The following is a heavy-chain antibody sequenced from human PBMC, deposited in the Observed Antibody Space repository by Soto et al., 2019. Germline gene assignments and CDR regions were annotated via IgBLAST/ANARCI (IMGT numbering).Heavy chain of an antibody. CDR2: IWYDGSNK. CDR3: ARGDFSDFWSANWFDP. CDR1: GFTFSSYG. J-gene: IGHJ5*02. D-gene: IGHD3-3*01. V-gene: IGHV3-33*01. Sequence: QVQLVESGGGVVQPGRSLRLSCAASGFTFSSYGMHWVRQAPGKGLEWVEVIWYDGSNKYYADSVKGRFTISRDNSKNTLYLQMNSLRAEDTAVYYCARGDFSDFWSANWFDPWGQGTLVTVSS.